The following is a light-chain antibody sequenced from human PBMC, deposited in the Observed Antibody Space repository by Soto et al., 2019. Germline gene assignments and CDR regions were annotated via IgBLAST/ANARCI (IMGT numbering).Light chain of an antibody. J-gene: IGKJ1*01. CDR2: GGS. CDR1: PSVSSTY. V-gene: IGKV3-20*01. Sequence: EIVLTQSPGTLSLSPGERATLSCRASPSVSSTYLAWYQQKPGQAPRLLIYGGSSRATGIPDRFSGSGSGTDFTLTISRLEPEDFAVYYCQQYGRSPPVKFGQGTKVDIK. CDR3: QQYGRSPPVK.